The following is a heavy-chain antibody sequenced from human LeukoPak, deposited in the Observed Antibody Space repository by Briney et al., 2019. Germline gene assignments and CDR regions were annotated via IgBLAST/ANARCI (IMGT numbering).Heavy chain of an antibody. CDR2: INHSGST. CDR1: GGSFSGYY. Sequence: ASETLSLTCAVYGGSFSGYYWSWIRQPPGKGLEWIGEINHSGSTNYNPSLKSRVTISVDTSKNQFSLKLSSVTAADTAVYYCARSWIPGWFDPWGRGTLVTVSS. D-gene: IGHD5-12*01. J-gene: IGHJ5*02. V-gene: IGHV4-34*01. CDR3: ARSWIPGWFDP.